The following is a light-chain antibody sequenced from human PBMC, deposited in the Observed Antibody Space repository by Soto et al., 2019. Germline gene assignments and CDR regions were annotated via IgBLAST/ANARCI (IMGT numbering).Light chain of an antibody. CDR2: AAS. Sequence: DIQLTQSPSFLSASVGDRVTITCRATQDISTYLVWYQQKPGTVPKLLIFAASTLQSGVPSRFSGSGSGTDFTLTISSLQPEDVATYYCQNYNGAPWTFGQGTKVEIK. J-gene: IGKJ1*01. V-gene: IGKV1-27*01. CDR3: QNYNGAPWT. CDR1: QDISTY.